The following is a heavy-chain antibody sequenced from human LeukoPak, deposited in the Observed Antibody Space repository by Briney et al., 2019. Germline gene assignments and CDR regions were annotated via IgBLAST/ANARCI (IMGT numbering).Heavy chain of an antibody. CDR1: GGSTSNYY. V-gene: IGHV4-4*07. Sequence: SETLSLTCTASGGSTSNYYWTWIRQPAGKGLEWIGRIYTSGSTNYNPSLKSRVTISLDKSKNQFSLRLSSVTAADTAVYFCAKIGYSSGWFEVDSWGQGTLVTVSS. CDR3: AKIGYSSGWFEVDS. D-gene: IGHD6-19*01. CDR2: IYTSGST. J-gene: IGHJ4*02.